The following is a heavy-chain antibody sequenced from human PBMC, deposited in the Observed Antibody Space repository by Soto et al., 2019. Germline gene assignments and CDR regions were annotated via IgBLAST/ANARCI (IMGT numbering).Heavy chain of an antibody. CDR1: GFTFSSYA. J-gene: IGHJ3*02. D-gene: IGHD3-22*01. CDR3: AKGTGGSYYYDSSGSHDAFDI. Sequence: GGSLRLSCAASGFTFSSYAMSWVRQAPGKGLEWVSAISGSGGSTYYADSVKGRFTISRDNSKNTLYLQMNSLRAEDTAVYYCAKGTGGSYYYDSSGSHDAFDIWGQGTMVTVSS. CDR2: ISGSGGST. V-gene: IGHV3-23*01.